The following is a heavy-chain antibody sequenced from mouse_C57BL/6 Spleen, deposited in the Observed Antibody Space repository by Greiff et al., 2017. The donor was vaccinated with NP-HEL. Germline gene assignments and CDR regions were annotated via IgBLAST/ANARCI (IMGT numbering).Heavy chain of an antibody. V-gene: IGHV1-4*01. Sequence: VQLQQSGAELARPGASVKMSCKASGYTFTSYTMHWVKQRPGQGLEWIGYINPSSGYTKYNQKFKDKATLTADKSSSPAYMQLSSLTSEDSAGYYWSRVNECHAMDYWAQGTSVTVSS. CDR1: GYTFTSYT. J-gene: IGHJ4*01. CDR3: SRVNECHAMDY. CDR2: INPSSGYT.